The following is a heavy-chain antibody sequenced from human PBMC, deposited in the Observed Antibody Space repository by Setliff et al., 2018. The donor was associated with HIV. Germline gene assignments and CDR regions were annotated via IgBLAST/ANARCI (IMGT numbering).Heavy chain of an antibody. CDR2: ILSTGERT. CDR1: GFTLSNHW. D-gene: IGHD3-16*01. CDR3: AKDWGSRLSYYYYMDV. J-gene: IGHJ6*03. V-gene: IGHV3-NL1*01. Sequence: GGSLRLSCVGSGFTLSNHWMQWVRQAPGKGLVWVSAILSTGERTFYADSVKGRFTISRDNSKNTVYLQMNSLRTEDTAVYYCAKDWGSRLSYYYYMDVWGKGTTVTVSS.